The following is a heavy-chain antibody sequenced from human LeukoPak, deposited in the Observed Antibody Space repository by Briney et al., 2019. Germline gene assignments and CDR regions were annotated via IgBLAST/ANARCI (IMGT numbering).Heavy chain of an antibody. CDR2: ISSSGSTI. D-gene: IGHD3-10*01. CDR1: GFTFSSYE. CDR3: AREKIRSGSYELDY. V-gene: IGHV3-48*03. Sequence: GGSLRLSCAASGFTFSSYEMNWVRQAPGKGLEWVSYISSSGSTIYYADSVRGRFTISRDNSKNTLYLQMNSLRAEDTAVYYCAREKIRSGSYELDYWGQGTLVTVSS. J-gene: IGHJ4*02.